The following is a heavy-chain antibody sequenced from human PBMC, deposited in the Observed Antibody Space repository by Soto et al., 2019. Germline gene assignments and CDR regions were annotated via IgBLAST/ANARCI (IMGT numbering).Heavy chain of an antibody. CDR2: ISSSSSYI. V-gene: IGHV3-21*01. CDR1: GFSFSSYS. J-gene: IGHJ4*01. D-gene: IGHD7-27*01. Sequence: EVQLVESGGGLVKPGGSLRVSCAASGFSFSSYSMNWVRQAPGEGLVWVSSISSSSSYIYYADSVKGRFTISRDNAKNSLSLHMNSLRAEDTAVYYCARALANRPTDYWGHRTLVTVAA. CDR3: ARALANRPTDY.